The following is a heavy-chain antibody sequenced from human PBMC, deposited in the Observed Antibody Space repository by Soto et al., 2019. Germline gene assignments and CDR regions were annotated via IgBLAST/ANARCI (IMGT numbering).Heavy chain of an antibody. Sequence: QVQLVQSGAELKKPGASVKVSCKASGYTFISYDINWVRQATGQGLEWMGWMNPNSGNTGYARKFQGRVTLTRDTAIGTAYMELSSLRSEDTAIYYCARGADPFTYGHKEYLDYWGQGTRVTVSS. CDR1: GYTFISYD. CDR3: ARGADPFTYGHKEYLDY. CDR2: MNPNSGNT. D-gene: IGHD3-10*01. V-gene: IGHV1-8*01. J-gene: IGHJ4*02.